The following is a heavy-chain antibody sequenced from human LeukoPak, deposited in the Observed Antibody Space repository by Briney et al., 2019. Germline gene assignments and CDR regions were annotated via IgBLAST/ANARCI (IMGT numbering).Heavy chain of an antibody. CDR1: GYTFTSYY. CDR2: INPNSGGT. CDR3: ARGVVPAAPGDYYYYMDV. D-gene: IGHD2-2*01. V-gene: IGHV1-2*02. J-gene: IGHJ6*03. Sequence: GASVKVSCKASGYTFTSYYMHWVRQAPGQGLEWMGWINPNSGGTDYAQKFQGRVTMTRDTSISTAYMELSRLRSGDTAVYYCARGVVPAAPGDYYYYMDVWGKGATVTVSS.